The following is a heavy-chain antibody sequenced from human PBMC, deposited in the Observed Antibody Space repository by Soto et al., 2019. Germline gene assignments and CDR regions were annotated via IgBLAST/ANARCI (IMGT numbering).Heavy chain of an antibody. Sequence: PSETLSLTCAVSGASISTSYWWSWVRQSPGKGLEWIGEIHYSGTTNYNPSLMSRVTISLDKSKNQFSLNLNSVTAADTAMYYCTRAFVKSLDYRGQGTLVTVSS. CDR1: GASISTSYW. J-gene: IGHJ4*02. V-gene: IGHV4-4*02. CDR2: IHYSGTT. CDR3: TRAFVKSLDY.